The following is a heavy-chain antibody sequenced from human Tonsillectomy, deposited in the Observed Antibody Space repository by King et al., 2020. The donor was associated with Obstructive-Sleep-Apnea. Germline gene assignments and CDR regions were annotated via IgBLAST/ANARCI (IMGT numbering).Heavy chain of an antibody. CDR3: ARLWPDYGDYLGLDY. D-gene: IGHD4-17*01. J-gene: IGHJ4*02. CDR1: GGSISSYY. V-gene: IGHV4-59*08. CDR2: IYYSGST. Sequence: VQLQESGPGLVKPSETLSLTCTVSGGSISSYYWSWIRQPPGKGLEWIGYIYYSGSTNYNPSLKSRVTISVDTSKNQSSLKLSSVTAADTAVYYCARLWPDYGDYLGLDYWGQGTLVTVSS.